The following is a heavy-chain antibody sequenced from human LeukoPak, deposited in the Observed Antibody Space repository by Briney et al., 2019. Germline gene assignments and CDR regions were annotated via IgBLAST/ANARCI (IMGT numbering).Heavy chain of an antibody. CDR1: GFTFSSYS. CDR2: ISSSSSYI. Sequence: PGGSLRLSCAASGFTFSSYSMNWVRQAPGKGLEWVSSISSSSSYIYYADSVKGRFTISRDNAKNSLYLRMNSLRAEDTAVYYCAKDLLGIRGSYTDYWGQGALVTVSS. CDR3: AKDLLGIRGSYTDY. J-gene: IGHJ4*02. D-gene: IGHD1-26*01. V-gene: IGHV3-21*01.